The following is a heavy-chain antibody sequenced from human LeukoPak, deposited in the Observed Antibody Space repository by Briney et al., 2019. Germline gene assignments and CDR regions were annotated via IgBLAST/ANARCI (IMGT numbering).Heavy chain of an antibody. J-gene: IGHJ4*02. CDR3: ARGVRYYDFWSGYYPGDLKFDY. V-gene: IGHV1-8*01. D-gene: IGHD3-3*01. CDR2: MNPNSGNT. CDR1: GYTFTSYD. Sequence: ASVKVSCKASGYTFTSYDINWVRQATGQGLEWMGWMNPNSGNTGYAQKFQGRVTMTRNTSISTAYMELSSLRSEDTAVYYCARGVRYYDFWSGYYPGDLKFDYWGQGTLVTVSS.